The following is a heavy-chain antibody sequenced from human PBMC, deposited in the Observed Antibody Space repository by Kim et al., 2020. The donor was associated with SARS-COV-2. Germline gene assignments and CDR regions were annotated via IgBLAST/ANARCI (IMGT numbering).Heavy chain of an antibody. J-gene: IGHJ5*02. CDR2: ISGSGGST. Sequence: GGSLRLSCAASGFTFSSYAMSWVRQAPGKGLEWVSAISGSGGSTYYADSVKGRVTISRDNSKNTLYLQMNSLRAEDTAVYYCAKEVGSSWYRGVGVGGWFDPWGQGTLVTVSS. CDR1: GFTFSSYA. D-gene: IGHD6-13*01. CDR3: AKEVGSSWYRGVGVGGWFDP. V-gene: IGHV3-23*01.